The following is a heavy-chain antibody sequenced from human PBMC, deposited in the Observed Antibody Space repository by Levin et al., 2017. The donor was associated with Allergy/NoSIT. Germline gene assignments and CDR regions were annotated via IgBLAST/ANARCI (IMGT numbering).Heavy chain of an antibody. Sequence: SVKVSCKASGGTFSSYAISWVRQAPGQGLEWMGGIIPIFGTANYAQKFQGRVTITADESTSTAYMELSSLRSEDTAVYYCARDPTMVRGAPMADDYWGQGTLVTVSS. J-gene: IGHJ4*02. CDR1: GGTFSSYA. CDR3: ARDPTMVRGAPMADDY. CDR2: IIPIFGTA. D-gene: IGHD3-10*01. V-gene: IGHV1-69*13.